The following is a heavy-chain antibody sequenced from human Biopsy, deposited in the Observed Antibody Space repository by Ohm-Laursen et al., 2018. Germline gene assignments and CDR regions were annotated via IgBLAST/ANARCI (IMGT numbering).Heavy chain of an antibody. V-gene: IGHV1-69*10. CDR3: ARGEGSSWFDP. D-gene: IGHD1-26*01. J-gene: IGHJ5*02. Sequence: SVKVSCKGSGDSFTSYAIGWVRQAPGQGLEWMGGIIPIPNVATYAQKFQGRITITADESTSTAYIELSSLTSDDTAVYFCARGEGSSWFDPWGHGTLVTVSS. CDR2: IIPIPNVA. CDR1: GDSFTSYA.